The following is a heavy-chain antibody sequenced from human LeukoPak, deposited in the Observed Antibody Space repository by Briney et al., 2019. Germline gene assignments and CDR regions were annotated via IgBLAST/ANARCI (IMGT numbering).Heavy chain of an antibody. CDR1: GFTFSSYA. CDR3: ARDRGIQKDYFDY. Sequence: GGSLRLSCAASGFTFSSYAMHWVRQAPGKGLEWVAVISYDGSNKYYADSVKGRFTISRDNSENTLYLQMNSLRAEDTAVYYCARDRGIQKDYFDYWGQGTLVTVSS. J-gene: IGHJ4*02. V-gene: IGHV3-30-3*01. CDR2: ISYDGSNK.